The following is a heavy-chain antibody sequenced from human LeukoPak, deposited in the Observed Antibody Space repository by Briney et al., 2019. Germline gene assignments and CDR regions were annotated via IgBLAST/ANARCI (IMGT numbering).Heavy chain of an antibody. CDR3: ARRAPGAFDI. V-gene: IGHV4-34*01. Sequence: SETLSLTCAVYGGSFSGYYWSWIRQPPGKGLEWIGEINHSGSTNYNPSLKSRVTISVHTSKNQFSLKLSSVTAADTAVYYCARRAPGAFDIWGQGTMVTVSS. J-gene: IGHJ3*02. CDR1: GGSFSGYY. CDR2: INHSGST.